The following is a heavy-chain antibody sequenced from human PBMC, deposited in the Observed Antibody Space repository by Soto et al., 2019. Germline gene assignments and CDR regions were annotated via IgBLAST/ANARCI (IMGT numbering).Heavy chain of an antibody. CDR1: GGSISSSHF. Sequence: QVLLQESGPGLVQPSGTLSLSCAVSGGSISSSHFWGWVRQPPGKGLEWGGDISNSGSVNYNPSLKSRITISIDKYKNQLSLKLNSVTAADTAVYYCARSLGCYAIDCWGHGTLVIVSS. J-gene: IGHJ4*01. D-gene: IGHD3-16*01. CDR2: ISNSGSV. CDR3: ARSLGCYAIDC. V-gene: IGHV4-4*02.